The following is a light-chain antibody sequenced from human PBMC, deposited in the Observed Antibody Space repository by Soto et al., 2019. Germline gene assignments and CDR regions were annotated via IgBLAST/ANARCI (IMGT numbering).Light chain of an antibody. V-gene: IGKV3-20*01. CDR1: QSFSSSY. Sequence: EIVLTQSPGTLSLSPGERATLSCRASQSFSSSYLAWYQQKPGQPPRLLLYGTFNRATGIPDRFSGSGSGTDFTLTISRLEPQDFAVYYCQQYVKSPYTFGQGTKLEIQ. CDR2: GTF. J-gene: IGKJ2*01. CDR3: QQYVKSPYT.